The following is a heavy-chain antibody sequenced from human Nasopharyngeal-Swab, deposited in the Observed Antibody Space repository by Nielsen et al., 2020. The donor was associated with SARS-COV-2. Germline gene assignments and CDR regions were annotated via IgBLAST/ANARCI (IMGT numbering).Heavy chain of an antibody. Sequence: GESLKISCAASGFTFSSYSMNWVRQAPGKGLEWVSSISSSSSYIYYADSVKGRFTISRDNAKNSLYLQMNSLKTEDTAVYYCTTDMVLLWFGELLIDYWGQGTLVTVSS. V-gene: IGHV3-21*03. J-gene: IGHJ4*02. D-gene: IGHD3-10*01. CDR2: ISSSSSYI. CDR1: GFTFSSYS. CDR3: TTDMVLLWFGELLIDY.